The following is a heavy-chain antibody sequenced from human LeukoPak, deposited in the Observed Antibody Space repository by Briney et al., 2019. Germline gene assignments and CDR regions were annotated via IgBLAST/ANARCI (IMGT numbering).Heavy chain of an antibody. V-gene: IGHV3-33*01. Sequence: QTGRSLRLSCAASGFTFSSYGMHWVRQAPGKGLEGVAVIWYDGSNKYYADSVKGRFTISRDNSKNTLYLQMNSLRAEDTAVYYCARARDGYRTDYFDYWGQGTLVTVSS. CDR1: GFTFSSYG. J-gene: IGHJ4*02. CDR2: IWYDGSNK. D-gene: IGHD5-24*01. CDR3: ARARDGYRTDYFDY.